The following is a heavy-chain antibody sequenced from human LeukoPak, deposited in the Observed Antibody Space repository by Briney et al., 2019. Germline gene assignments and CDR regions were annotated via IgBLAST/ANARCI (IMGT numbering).Heavy chain of an antibody. V-gene: IGHV1-69*05. CDR2: IIPIFGTA. D-gene: IGHD3-22*01. CDR1: GGTFSSYA. J-gene: IGHJ4*02. Sequence: GASVKVSCKASGGTFSSYAISWVRQAPGKGLEWMGRIIPIFGTANYAQKFQGRVTITTDESTSTAYMELSSLRSEDTAVYYCARDRPDYYDSSGYRLAYWGQGTLVTVSS. CDR3: ARDRPDYYDSSGYRLAY.